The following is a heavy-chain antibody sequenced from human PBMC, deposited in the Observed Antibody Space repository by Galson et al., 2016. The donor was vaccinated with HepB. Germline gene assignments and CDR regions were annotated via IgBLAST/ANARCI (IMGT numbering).Heavy chain of an antibody. J-gene: IGHJ6*02. Sequence: SLRLSCTASGFSFSAYWMSWVRQSPGKGLAWVANIKQDGSEKYYVDSVKGRFTISRDNARNSLYLHVNGLRADDTAVYYCARDRLTSVTRHWTGTTYSYYGMDVWGQGTTVTVSS. V-gene: IGHV3-7*03. D-gene: IGHD1-14*01. CDR1: GFSFSAYW. CDR2: IKQDGSEK. CDR3: ARDRLTSVTRHWTGTTYSYYGMDV.